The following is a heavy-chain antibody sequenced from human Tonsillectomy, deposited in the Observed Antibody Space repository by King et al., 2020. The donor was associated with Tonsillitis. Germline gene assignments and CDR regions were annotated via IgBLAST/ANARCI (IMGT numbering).Heavy chain of an antibody. CDR1: GGSISSGGYY. CDR2: IYYSGST. Sequence: QLQESGPGLLKPSQTLSLTCTVSGGSISSGGYYWSWIRQHPGKGLEWIGYIYYSGSTYYNPSLKSRVTISVDTSKNQFSLKLSSVTAADTAVYYCARVLWFGELLLDYWGQGTLVTVSS. J-gene: IGHJ4*02. D-gene: IGHD3-10*01. V-gene: IGHV4-31*03. CDR3: ARVLWFGELLLDY.